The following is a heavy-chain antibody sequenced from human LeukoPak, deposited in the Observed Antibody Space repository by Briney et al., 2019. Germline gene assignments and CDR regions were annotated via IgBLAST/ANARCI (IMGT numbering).Heavy chain of an antibody. Sequence: ASVKVSCKVSGYTLTELSMHWVRQAPGKGLEWMGGFDPEDGETIYAQKFQGRVTMTEDTSTDTAYMELSSLRFEDTAVYYCATDLSSSWYRQFDYWGQGTLVTVSS. D-gene: IGHD6-13*01. CDR1: GYTLTELS. CDR2: FDPEDGET. J-gene: IGHJ4*02. CDR3: ATDLSSSWYRQFDY. V-gene: IGHV1-24*01.